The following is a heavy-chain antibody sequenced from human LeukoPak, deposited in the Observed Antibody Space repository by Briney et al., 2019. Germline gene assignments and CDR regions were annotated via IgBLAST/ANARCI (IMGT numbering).Heavy chain of an antibody. J-gene: IGHJ4*02. CDR2: IDYSGGNT. D-gene: IGHD3-10*01. Sequence: GGSLRLSCAASGFTFNNYVMSWVRQAPGKGLEWVSGIDYSGGNTNYAGSVLGRFTVSRDNSKNTLYLQMNSLRTEDTAVYYCVATRVCGGVLLRPNCLYFENWGQGTLVSVSS. CDR3: VATRVCGGVLLRPNCLYFEN. CDR1: GFTFNNYV. V-gene: IGHV3-23*01.